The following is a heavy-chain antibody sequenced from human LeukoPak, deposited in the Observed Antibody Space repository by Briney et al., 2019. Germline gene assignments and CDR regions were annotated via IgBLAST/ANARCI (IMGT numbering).Heavy chain of an antibody. Sequence: SVKVSCKASGGTFSSYAISWVRQAPGQGLEWMGGIIPIFGTANYAQKFQGRVTITTDESTSTAYMELSSLRSEDTAVYYCARGRVVGATSFDYWGQGTRVTVSS. CDR1: GGTFSSYA. CDR3: ARGRVVGATSFDY. CDR2: IIPIFGTA. V-gene: IGHV1-69*05. D-gene: IGHD1-26*01. J-gene: IGHJ4*02.